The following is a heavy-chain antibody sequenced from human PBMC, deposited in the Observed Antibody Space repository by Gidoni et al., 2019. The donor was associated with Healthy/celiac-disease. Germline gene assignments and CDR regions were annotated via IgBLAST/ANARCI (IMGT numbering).Heavy chain of an antibody. CDR2: IYPSGST. CDR1: GGAISSSNW. Sequence: QVQLQESGPGLVKPAGTLSLTCAVSGGAISSSNWWSWVRQPPGKGLEWIGEIYPSGSTNYHPSLKSRVTISVDKSKNQFSLKLSSVTAADTAVYYCASTVHSSSWLAPLRYWGQGTLVTVSS. D-gene: IGHD6-13*01. J-gene: IGHJ4*02. CDR3: ASTVHSSSWLAPLRY. V-gene: IGHV4-4*02.